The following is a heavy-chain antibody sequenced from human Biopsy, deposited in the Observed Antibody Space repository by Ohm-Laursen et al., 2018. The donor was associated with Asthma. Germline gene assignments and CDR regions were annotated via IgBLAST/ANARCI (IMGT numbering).Heavy chain of an antibody. D-gene: IGHD2-15*01. J-gene: IGHJ4*02. Sequence: SETLSFTCTVSGVSIRSYYWTWIRQPPGKGLEWIGNIHYSGSTYSNPSLKSRDTISVDTSKKQISLRLSPVIAADTAVYYCAGFCSGGNCPDHWGQGTPVTASS. CDR3: AGFCSGGNCPDH. CDR2: IHYSGST. V-gene: IGHV4-59*01. CDR1: GVSIRSYY.